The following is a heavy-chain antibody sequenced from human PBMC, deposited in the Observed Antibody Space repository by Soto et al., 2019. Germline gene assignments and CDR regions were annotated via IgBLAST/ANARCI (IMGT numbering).Heavy chain of an antibody. V-gene: IGHV4-39*07. CDR1: GESISGTIYY. CDR3: ARGVAAAGKELDWFDP. D-gene: IGHD6-13*01. CDR2: IYYSGST. J-gene: IGHJ5*02. Sequence: PSETLSLTCIVSGESISGTIYYWGWIRQPPGKGLEWIGSIYYSGSTNYNPSLKSRVTISVDTSKNQFSLKLSSVTAADTAVYYCARGVAAAGKELDWFDPWGQGTLVTVSS.